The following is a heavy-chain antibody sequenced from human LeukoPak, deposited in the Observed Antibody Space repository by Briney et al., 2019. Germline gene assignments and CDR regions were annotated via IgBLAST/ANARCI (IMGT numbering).Heavy chain of an antibody. CDR1: GFTFDDYA. J-gene: IGHJ3*02. V-gene: IGHV3-9*01. Sequence: GGSLRLSCAASGFTFDDYAMHWVRQAPGKGLEWVSGISWNSGSIGYADSVKGRFTISRDNAKNSLYLQMNGLRAEDTALYYCAFMGAFDIWGQGTMVTVSS. CDR3: AFMGAFDI. CDR2: ISWNSGSI. D-gene: IGHD1-26*01.